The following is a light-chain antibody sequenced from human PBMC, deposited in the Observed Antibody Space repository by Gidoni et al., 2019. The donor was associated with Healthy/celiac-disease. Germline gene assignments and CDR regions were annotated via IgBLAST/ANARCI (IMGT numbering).Light chain of an antibody. Sequence: EIVLTQSPGTLSLSPGERATLSCRASQSVSSSYLAWYQQKPGQAPRLLNDGASSRATGIPDRVSGSGSGTDFTITISRLEPEDFAVYYCQQYGSSPPWTFGQGTKVEIK. J-gene: IGKJ1*01. CDR1: QSVSSSY. CDR2: GAS. CDR3: QQYGSSPPWT. V-gene: IGKV3-20*01.